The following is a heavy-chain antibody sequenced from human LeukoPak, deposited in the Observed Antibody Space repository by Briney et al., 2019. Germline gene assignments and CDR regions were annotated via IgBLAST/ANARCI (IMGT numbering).Heavy chain of an antibody. Sequence: SVKVSCKASGGTFSSYAISWVRQAPGQGLEWMGGIIPIFGTANYAQKFQGRVTITADKSTSTAYMELSSLRSEDTAVYYCARGCSGGSCPNVMAGFDYWGQGTLVTVSS. CDR1: GGTFSSYA. CDR3: ARGCSGGSCPNVMAGFDY. V-gene: IGHV1-69*06. CDR2: IIPIFGTA. J-gene: IGHJ4*02. D-gene: IGHD2-15*01.